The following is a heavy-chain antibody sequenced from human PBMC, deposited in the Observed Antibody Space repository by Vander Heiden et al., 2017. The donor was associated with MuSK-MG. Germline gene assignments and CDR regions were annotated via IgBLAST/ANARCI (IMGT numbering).Heavy chain of an antibody. V-gene: IGHV5-51*01. Sequence: EVQPVQSGAEVKKPGESLKISCKGSGYSFTSYWIGWVRQMPGKGLGWMGIIYPGEYDTRYIPSFQGQVTISADKSIRTAYLKWRRLKASDTAMYYCARTGPGVVETDYWGQGTMVTVYS. D-gene: IGHD5-18*01. CDR3: ARTGPGVVETDY. J-gene: IGHJ4*02. CDR1: GYSFTSYW. CDR2: IYPGEYDT.